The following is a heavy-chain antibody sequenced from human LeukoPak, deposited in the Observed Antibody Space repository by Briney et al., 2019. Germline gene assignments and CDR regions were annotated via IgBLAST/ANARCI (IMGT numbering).Heavy chain of an antibody. CDR2: ISSGSSTI. CDR1: GFTFTIYS. Sequence: PGGSLRLSCTASGFTFTIYSMNWVRQAPGKGLEWVSYISSGSSTIYYEDSVKGRFTISRDNAKNSLFLQMNSLRDEDTAVYYCARYCSGGSCFSLPTPNDAFDIWGQGTTVTVSS. V-gene: IGHV3-48*02. D-gene: IGHD2-15*01. CDR3: ARYCSGGSCFSLPTPNDAFDI. J-gene: IGHJ3*02.